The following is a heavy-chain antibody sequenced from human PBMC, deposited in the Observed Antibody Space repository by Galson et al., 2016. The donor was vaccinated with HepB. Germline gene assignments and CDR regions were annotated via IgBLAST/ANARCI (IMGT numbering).Heavy chain of an antibody. J-gene: IGHJ4*02. V-gene: IGHV3-66*01. D-gene: IGHD5-24*01. Sequence: SLRLSCAASGFTVSSNYMTWVRQAPGKGLEWVSVIYSGGSTYYADSVKGRFTISRDNSKNTLYLQMNSLRAEDTAVYYCARVSDGYNPAPVDYWGQGALVTVSS. CDR3: ARVSDGYNPAPVDY. CDR1: GFTVSSNY. CDR2: IYSGGST.